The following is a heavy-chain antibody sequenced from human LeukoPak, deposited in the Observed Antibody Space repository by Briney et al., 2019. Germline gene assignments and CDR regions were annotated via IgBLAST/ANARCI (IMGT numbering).Heavy chain of an antibody. CDR3: ARQNSQLAFDI. CDR2: ISSSSSYI. Sequence: EGSLRLSCAASGFTFSSYSMNWVRQAPGKGLEWVSSISSSSSYINYADSVKGRFTISRDNAKNSLYLLMNSLRAEDTAVYYCARQNSQLAFDIWGQGTMVTVSS. J-gene: IGHJ3*02. CDR1: GFTFSSYS. D-gene: IGHD2/OR15-2a*01. V-gene: IGHV3-21*01.